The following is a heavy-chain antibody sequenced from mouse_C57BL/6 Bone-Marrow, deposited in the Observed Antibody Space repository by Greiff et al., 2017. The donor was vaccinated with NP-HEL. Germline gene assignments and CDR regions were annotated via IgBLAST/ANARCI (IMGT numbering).Heavy chain of an antibody. J-gene: IGHJ4*01. CDR2: IDPSDSYT. D-gene: IGHD2-10*01. CDR1: GYTFTSYW. CDR3: APGLLDAMDY. Sequence: QVQLQQPGAELVRPGTSVKLSCKASGYTFTSYWMHWVKQRPGQGLEWIGVIDPSDSYTSYNQKFKGKAPLTVDTSSRTAYMQLSSLTSEDSAIYYCAPGLLDAMDYWGQGTSVTVSS. V-gene: IGHV1-59*01.